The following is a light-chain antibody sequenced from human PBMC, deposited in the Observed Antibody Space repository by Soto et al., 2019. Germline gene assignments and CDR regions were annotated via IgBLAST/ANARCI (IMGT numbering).Light chain of an antibody. J-gene: IGLJ3*02. Sequence: SYELTQPPSVSVAPGQTARITCGGDNIGSKSVHWYQQKPGQAPVLVVYDDSDRPSGIPERFSGSKSGNTASLTISGLRAEDEGNYHCCSYAGNRIFVFGGGTKLTVL. CDR1: NIGSKS. V-gene: IGLV3-21*02. CDR3: CSYAGNRIFV. CDR2: DDS.